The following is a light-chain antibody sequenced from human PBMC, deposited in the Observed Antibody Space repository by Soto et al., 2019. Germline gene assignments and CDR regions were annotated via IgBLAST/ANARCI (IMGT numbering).Light chain of an antibody. CDR1: QDISSH. Sequence: DIQLTQSPSFLSASVGDRVTITCRASQDISSHSAWYQQKPGKAPKLLVYAASTLQIGVPPRFSGSGSGTEFTLTISSVQPEDFAIYYCQQVTSYPITFGQGTRLDLK. J-gene: IGKJ5*01. CDR3: QQVTSYPIT. CDR2: AAS. V-gene: IGKV1-9*01.